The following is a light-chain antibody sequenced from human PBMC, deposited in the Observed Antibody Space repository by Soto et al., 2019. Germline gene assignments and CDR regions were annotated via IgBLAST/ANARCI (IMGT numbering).Light chain of an antibody. CDR3: QHYNSYLDA. V-gene: IGKV1-5*01. Sequence: DVQMTQYPATLSSSVGDRVTITCRASQSISTWLAWYQQKTGKDPKVLIYDDSSMESGVPSRFSGSGSGTEFTLTITSLQPDDSATYDCQHYNSYLDAVGGGTKVDIK. J-gene: IGKJ4*01. CDR1: QSISTW. CDR2: DDS.